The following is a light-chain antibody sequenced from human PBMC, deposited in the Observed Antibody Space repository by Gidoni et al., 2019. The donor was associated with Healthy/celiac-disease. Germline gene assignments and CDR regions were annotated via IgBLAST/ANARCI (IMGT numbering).Light chain of an antibody. CDR3: QQSYSTPSRLT. V-gene: IGKV1-39*01. CDR2: AAS. J-gene: IGKJ4*01. CDR1: QCISSY. Sequence: DIQITQSPSSLSASVGDRVTITCRASQCISSYLQCYQQKPAKAPKPLIYAASSLQSRVTSRFSGSRAATDYTINISSMQQEDFATYYCQQSYSTPSRLTFGGGTKVEIK.